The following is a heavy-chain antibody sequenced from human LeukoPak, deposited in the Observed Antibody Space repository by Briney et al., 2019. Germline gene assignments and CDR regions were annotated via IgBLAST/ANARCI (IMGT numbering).Heavy chain of an antibody. D-gene: IGHD1-26*01. CDR3: ASLGVGDPFDY. J-gene: IGHJ4*02. V-gene: IGHV3-33*01. CDR1: GFTFSSYG. CDR2: IWYDGSNK. Sequence: GGSLRLSCAPSGFTFSSYGMLGVRQAPDKGLEWVAVIWYDGSNKYYAYSVKGRFTISRDNSKNTLHMQMNSVRAEDTAVYYCASLGVGDPFDYWGQGTLVTVSS.